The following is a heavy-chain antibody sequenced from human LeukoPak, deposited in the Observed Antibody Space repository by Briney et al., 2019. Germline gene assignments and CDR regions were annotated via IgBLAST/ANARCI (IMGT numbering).Heavy chain of an antibody. CDR1: GGSINNYY. Sequence: PSETLSLTCTVSGGSINNYYWTWIRQPPGKGLEWIGDIYYSGSTNYNPSLKSRVTMSVDTSKNQFSLKLSSVTAADTAVYYCARQSPSSGWYNYWGQGTLVTVSS. CDR2: IYYSGST. CDR3: ARQSPSSGWYNY. J-gene: IGHJ4*02. V-gene: IGHV4-59*08. D-gene: IGHD6-19*01.